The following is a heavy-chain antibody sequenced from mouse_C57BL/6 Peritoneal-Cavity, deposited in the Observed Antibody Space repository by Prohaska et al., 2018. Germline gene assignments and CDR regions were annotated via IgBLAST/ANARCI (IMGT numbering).Heavy chain of an antibody. Sequence: MHWVKQRPGQGLEWIGEIDPSDSYTNYNQKFKGMATLTVDKSSSTAYMQLSSLTSEDSAVYYCAMAVPWFAYWGQGTLVTVSA. J-gene: IGHJ3*01. CDR2: IDPSDSYT. CDR3: AMAVPWFAY. V-gene: IGHV1-69*02.